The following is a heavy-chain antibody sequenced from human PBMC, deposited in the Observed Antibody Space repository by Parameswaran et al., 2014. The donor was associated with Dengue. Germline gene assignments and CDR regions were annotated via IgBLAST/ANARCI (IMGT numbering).Heavy chain of an antibody. J-gene: IGHJ6*02. Sequence: RWIRQPPGKGLEWVANIKQDGSEKYYVDSVKGRFTISRDNAKNSLYLQMNSLRAEDTAIYYCARAGYDPYGVDVWGQGTTVTVSS. CDR2: IKQDGSEK. V-gene: IGHV3-7*01. CDR3: ARAGYDPYGVDV. D-gene: IGHD3-3*01.